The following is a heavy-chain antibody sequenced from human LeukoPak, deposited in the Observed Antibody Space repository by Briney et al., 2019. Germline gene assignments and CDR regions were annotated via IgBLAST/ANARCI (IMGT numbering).Heavy chain of an antibody. V-gene: IGHV4-39*01. D-gene: IGHD6-19*01. CDR3: ARHGDQWLVGHNWFDP. J-gene: IGHJ5*02. CDR2: IYYSGST. CDR1: GGSISSSSYY. Sequence: PSETLSLTCTVSGGSISSSSYYWGWIRRPPGKGLEWIGSIYYSGSTYYNPSLKSRVTISVDTSKNQFSLKLSSVTAADTAVYYCARHGDQWLVGHNWFDPWGQGTLVTVSS.